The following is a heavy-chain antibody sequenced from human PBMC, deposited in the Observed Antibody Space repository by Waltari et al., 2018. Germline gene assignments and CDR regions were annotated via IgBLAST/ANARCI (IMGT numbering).Heavy chain of an antibody. CDR3: AREDKFDSSDY. D-gene: IGHD3-9*01. Sequence: EVQLVESGGGLIQPGGSLRLSCVASGFSFSNYWMSWFRQVPGKGLEWVANIKEDGSLKKNVDTMKGRFSISRDNAKNSVYLQMDSLRAEDTALYYCAREDKFDSSDYWGQGILVSVSP. V-gene: IGHV3-7*01. J-gene: IGHJ4*02. CDR2: IKEDGSLK. CDR1: GFSFSNYW.